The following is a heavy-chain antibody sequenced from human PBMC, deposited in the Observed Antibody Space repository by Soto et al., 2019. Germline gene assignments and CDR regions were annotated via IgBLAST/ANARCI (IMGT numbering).Heavy chain of an antibody. CDR2: IGDTGTFI. Sequence: EVQLVESGGGLVKPGGSLRLSCVGSAFIFSDHSMNWVRQAPGKGLEWVTSIGDTGTFIYYADSLKGRVTISRDNAKNSLLLQMDSLRPYDTAVYYCARDQRYLRQGYSDYWGQGTLVTVSS. CDR3: ARDQRYLRQGYSDY. J-gene: IGHJ4*02. D-gene: IGHD4-4*01. V-gene: IGHV3-21*01. CDR1: AFIFSDHS.